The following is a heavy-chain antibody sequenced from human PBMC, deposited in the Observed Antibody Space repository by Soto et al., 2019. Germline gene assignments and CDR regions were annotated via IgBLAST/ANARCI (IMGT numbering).Heavy chain of an antibody. CDR2: ISAYNGNT. V-gene: IGHV1-18*01. CDR1: GYTFTSYG. CDR3: ARDLDDFWSGYYSDDAFDI. J-gene: IGHJ3*02. D-gene: IGHD3-3*01. Sequence: ASVKVSCKASGYTFTSYGISWVRQAPGQGLEWMGWISAYNGNTNYAQKLQGRVTMTTDTSTSTAYMELRSLRSDDTAVYYCARDLDDFWSGYYSDDAFDIWGQGTMVT.